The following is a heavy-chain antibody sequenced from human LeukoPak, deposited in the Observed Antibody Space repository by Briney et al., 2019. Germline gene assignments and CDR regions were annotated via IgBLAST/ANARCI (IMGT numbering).Heavy chain of an antibody. V-gene: IGHV4-59*01. CDR2: IYYSGST. CDR3: ARDGPYASGSYYDY. Sequence: PSETLSLTCAVYGGSFSGYYWSWIRQPPGKGLEWIGYIYYSGSTNYNPSLKSRVTISVDTSKNQFSLKLSSVTAADTAVYYCARDGPYASGSYYDYWGQGTLVTVSS. D-gene: IGHD3-10*01. J-gene: IGHJ4*02. CDR1: GGSFSGYY.